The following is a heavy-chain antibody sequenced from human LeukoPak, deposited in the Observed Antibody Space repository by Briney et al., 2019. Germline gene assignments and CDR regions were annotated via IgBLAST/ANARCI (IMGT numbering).Heavy chain of an antibody. V-gene: IGHV4-39*01. CDR2: IYYSGST. CDR3: ARARSSFDY. Sequence: SSETLSLTCTVSGGSISSSSYYWGWIRQPPGKGLAWIGSIYYSGSTYYNPSLKSRVTISVDTSKNQFSLKLSSVTAADTAVYYCARARSSFDYWGQGTLVTVSS. D-gene: IGHD6-6*01. CDR1: GGSISSSSYY. J-gene: IGHJ4*02.